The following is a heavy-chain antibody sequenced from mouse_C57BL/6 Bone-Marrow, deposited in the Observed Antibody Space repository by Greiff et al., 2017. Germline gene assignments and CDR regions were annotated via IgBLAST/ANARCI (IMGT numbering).Heavy chain of an antibody. J-gene: IGHJ4*01. CDR3: AREFRAMDY. V-gene: IGHV1-61*01. Sequence: VKLVESGAELVRPGSSVKLSCKASGYTFTSYWMDWVKQRPGQGLEWIGNIYPSDSETHYNQKFKDKATLTVDKSSSTAYMQLSSLTSEDSAVYYCAREFRAMDYWGQGTSVTVSS. CDR1: GYTFTSYW. CDR2: IYPSDSET.